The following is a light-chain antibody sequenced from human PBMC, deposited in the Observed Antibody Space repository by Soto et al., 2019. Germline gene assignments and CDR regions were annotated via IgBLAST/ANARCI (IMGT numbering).Light chain of an antibody. V-gene: IGKV1-5*01. CDR3: QQYNTYSSLT. J-gene: IGKJ4*01. CDR2: DAS. Sequence: DIQMTQSPSTLSASVGDRVTFTCRASQSISSWLAWYQQKLGRAPRLLIYDASSLESGVPSRFSGSGYGTEFTLTISSLQTDDFATYYCQQYNTYSSLTFGGGTKVEIK. CDR1: QSISSW.